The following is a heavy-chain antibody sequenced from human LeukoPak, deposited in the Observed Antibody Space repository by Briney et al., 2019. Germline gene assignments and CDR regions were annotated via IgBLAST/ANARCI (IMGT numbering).Heavy chain of an antibody. CDR3: ARASDPWLQLT. V-gene: IGHV3-7*05. D-gene: IGHD5-24*01. CDR2: IKQDGSEK. CDR1: GFTFSNYW. J-gene: IGHJ5*02. Sequence: GGSLRLSCAASGFTFSNYWMIWVRQAPGKGQEWVGSIKQDGSEKRYADSVRGRFSISRDNAQTSLYLQMNSLRAEDTAVYYCARASDPWLQLTWGQGTLVTVFS.